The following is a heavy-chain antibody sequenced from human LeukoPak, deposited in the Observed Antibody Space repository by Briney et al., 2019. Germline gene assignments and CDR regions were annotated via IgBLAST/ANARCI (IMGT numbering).Heavy chain of an antibody. CDR2: IKQDGSEK. V-gene: IGHV3-7*01. CDR3: AKGPKGRVFYYYMDV. Sequence: GGSLRLSCAASGFTFSSYWMSWVRQAPGKGLEWVANIKQDGSEKYYVDSVKGRFTISRDNAKNSLYLQMNSLRAEDTAVYYCAKGPKGRVFYYYMDVWGKGTTVTVSS. J-gene: IGHJ6*03. D-gene: IGHD3-3*01. CDR1: GFTFSSYW.